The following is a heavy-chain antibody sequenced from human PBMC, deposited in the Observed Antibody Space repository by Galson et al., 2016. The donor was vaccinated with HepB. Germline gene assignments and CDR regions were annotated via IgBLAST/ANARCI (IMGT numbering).Heavy chain of an antibody. J-gene: IGHJ3*02. Sequence: SLRLSCAASGFTFSNSELNWVHQAPGKGLEWVLGVSWYVSRAHYEDCVKGRFIISRDNSRDTLYLQTNSLRAEDTAGYYCVRNEPWDSNYRGDCYSCFDIGGQGTLVTVSS. D-gene: IGHD2-21*02. CDR1: GFTFSNSE. V-gene: IGHV3-35*01. CDR3: VRNEPWDSNYRGDCYSCFDI. CDR2: VSWYVSRA.